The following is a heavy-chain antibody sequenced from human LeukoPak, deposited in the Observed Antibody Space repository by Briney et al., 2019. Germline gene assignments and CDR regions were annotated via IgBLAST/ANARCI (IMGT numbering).Heavy chain of an antibody. CDR1: GFTFTSYS. CDR2: ISGDSIHI. CDR3: ARFAAGGSYYYYMDV. J-gene: IGHJ6*03. Sequence: GGSLRLSCAAAGFTFTSYSMNWVRQAPGRGLEWVSSISGDSIHIYYADSVRGRFTISRDNAKSSLFLQMNSLRADDTAVYYCARFAAGGSYYYYMDVWGKGTTVTVSS. D-gene: IGHD6-25*01. V-gene: IGHV3-21*01.